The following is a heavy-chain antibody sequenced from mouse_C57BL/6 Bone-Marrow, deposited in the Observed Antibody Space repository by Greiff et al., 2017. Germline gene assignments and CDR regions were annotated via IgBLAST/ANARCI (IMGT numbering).Heavy chain of an antibody. J-gene: IGHJ3*01. CDR2: INPSSGYT. D-gene: IGHD2-1*01. CDR3: AIYPGFAY. CDR1: GYTFTSYW. Sequence: VQLQQSGAELAKPGASVKLSCKASGYTFTSYWMHWVKQRPGQGLEWIGYINPSSGYTKYNQKFKDKATLTAEKSSSPAYMQLSSLTYEDSAVYYCAIYPGFAYWGQGTLVTVSA. V-gene: IGHV1-7*01.